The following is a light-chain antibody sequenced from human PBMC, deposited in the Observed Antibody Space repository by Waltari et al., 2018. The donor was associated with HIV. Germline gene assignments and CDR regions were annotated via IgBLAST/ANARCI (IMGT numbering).Light chain of an antibody. CDR3: QVWDSATDHVL. CDR2: YDT. CDR1: NIPRKR. Sequence: LPQPPSLSVAPGETATLPCGAPNIPRKRRHWYQPEAGQAPVVVMSYDTDRPAGIAERFSGFNSGHTASLIITRVGAGDEADYYCQVWDSATDHVLFGGGTRLTVL. J-gene: IGLJ2*01. V-gene: IGLV3-21*04.